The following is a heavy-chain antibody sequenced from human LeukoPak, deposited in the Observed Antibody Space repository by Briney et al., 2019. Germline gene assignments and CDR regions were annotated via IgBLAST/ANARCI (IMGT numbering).Heavy chain of an antibody. V-gene: IGHV4-39*01. CDR1: GDSLNSGSYY. Sequence: PSETLSLTCTVSGDSLNSGSYYRGWIRQPPGKGLEWFGSISHRGNTYYNPSLRSRVTISVDTSKNQLSLKLTSVTAADTAVYYCARLYEGKRPPDYWGQGTLVTVSS. CDR2: ISHRGNT. CDR3: ARLYEGKRPPDY. D-gene: IGHD2-8*01. J-gene: IGHJ4*02.